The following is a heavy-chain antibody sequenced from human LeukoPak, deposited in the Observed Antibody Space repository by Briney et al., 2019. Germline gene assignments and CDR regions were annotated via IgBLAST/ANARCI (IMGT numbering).Heavy chain of an antibody. CDR3: ARSPITSPFYLAY. Sequence: GGSLRLSCAASGFAFYAHGISWGRQVPGQGLEWFSGINWSGGITGYADPFRGRFTFSRDNAKNSLYLQMNSLRAEDTALYYIARSPITSPFYLAYWGQGTLVTVSS. J-gene: IGHJ4*02. CDR1: GFAFYAHG. D-gene: IGHD3-10*01. CDR2: INWSGGIT. V-gene: IGHV3-20*04.